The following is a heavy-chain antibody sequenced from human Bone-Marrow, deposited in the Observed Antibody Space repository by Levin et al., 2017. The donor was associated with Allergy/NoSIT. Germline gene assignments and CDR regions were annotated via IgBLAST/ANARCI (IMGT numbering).Heavy chain of an antibody. CDR2: IYAGDSDT. D-gene: IGHD3-10*01. J-gene: IGHJ3*02. CDR3: ARQEGLVWFGDLSTGGAFDI. Sequence: GESLKISCKGSEYTFINHCIGWVRQMPGKGLEWMGIIYAGDSDTRYNPSFQGQVTISADESISTAYLQWSSLKASDTAIHYCARQEGLVWFGDLSTGGAFDIWGQGTTVTVSS. V-gene: IGHV5-51*01. CDR1: EYTFINHC.